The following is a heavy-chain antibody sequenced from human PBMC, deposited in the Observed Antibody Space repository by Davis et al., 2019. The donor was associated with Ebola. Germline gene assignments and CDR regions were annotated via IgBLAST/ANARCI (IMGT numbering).Heavy chain of an antibody. V-gene: IGHV4-39*07. CDR3: ARTSGSYYSGRWWFDP. Sequence: PSETLSLTCTVSGGSISSYYWGWIRQPPGKGLEWIGSIYYSGSTYYNPSLKSRVTISVDTSKNQFSLKLSSVTAADTAVYYCARTSGSYYSGRWWFDPWGQGTLVTVSS. D-gene: IGHD1-26*01. CDR1: GGSISSYY. CDR2: IYYSGST. J-gene: IGHJ5*02.